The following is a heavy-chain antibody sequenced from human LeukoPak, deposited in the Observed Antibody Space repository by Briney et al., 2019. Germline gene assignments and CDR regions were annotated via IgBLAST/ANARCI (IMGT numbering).Heavy chain of an antibody. J-gene: IGHJ4*02. CDR1: GFTFSSYW. Sequence: GGSLRLSCAASGFTFSSYWMHWVRQAPGKGLVWVSRINTDGSSTSYADSVKGRFTISRDNAKNTLYLQMNSLRAEDTAVYYCAKEALGSSWSYDYWGQGTLVTVSS. V-gene: IGHV3-74*01. CDR2: INTDGSST. CDR3: AKEALGSSWSYDY. D-gene: IGHD6-13*01.